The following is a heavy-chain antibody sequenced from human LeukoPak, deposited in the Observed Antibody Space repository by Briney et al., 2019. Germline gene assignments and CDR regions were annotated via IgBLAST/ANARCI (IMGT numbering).Heavy chain of an antibody. CDR2: IYYSGNT. D-gene: IGHD3-22*01. V-gene: IGHV4-39*07. Sequence: SETLSLTCTVSGGSILSSSYYWGWIRQPPGKGLEWIGSIYYSGNTDYNPSLKSRVTISVETSKNQCSLKRSSVTPADPAVYYCARDRFDDSSGYYYHYFYYMDVWGKGTTVTVSS. CDR3: ARDRFDDSSGYYYHYFYYMDV. J-gene: IGHJ6*03. CDR1: GGSILSSSYY.